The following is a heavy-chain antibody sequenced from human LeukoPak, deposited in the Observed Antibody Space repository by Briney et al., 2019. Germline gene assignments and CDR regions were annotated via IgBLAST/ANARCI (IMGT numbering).Heavy chain of an antibody. CDR1: GFTFSTYT. Sequence: GGSLRLSCTASGFTFSTYTMSWVRQAPGEGLKWVSGILTSGGTYYADSVKGRFTISRDNSKNTLYLQVNSLRADDTAVYYCAKDRIYADGLWDFDYWGQGTLVTVSS. D-gene: IGHD3-10*01. CDR2: ILTSGGT. CDR3: AKDRIYADGLWDFDY. J-gene: IGHJ4*02. V-gene: IGHV3-23*01.